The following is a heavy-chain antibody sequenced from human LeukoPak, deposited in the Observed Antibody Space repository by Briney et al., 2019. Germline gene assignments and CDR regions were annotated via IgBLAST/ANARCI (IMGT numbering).Heavy chain of an antibody. CDR3: AKPDSSTWYGRGFDH. D-gene: IGHD6-13*01. CDR2: ISGSDDGT. J-gene: IGHJ4*02. Sequence: GGSLRLSCAASGFTFSNYAMSWVRQAPGKGLEWVSAISGSDDGTYYADSVKGRFTISRDNSKNTLYLQMNSLRAEDTALYYCAKPDSSTWYGRGFDHWGQGTQVTVSS. V-gene: IGHV3-23*01. CDR1: GFTFSNYA.